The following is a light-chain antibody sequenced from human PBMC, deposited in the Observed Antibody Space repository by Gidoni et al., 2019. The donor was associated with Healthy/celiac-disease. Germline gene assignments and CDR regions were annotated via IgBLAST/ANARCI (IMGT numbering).Light chain of an antibody. V-gene: IGKV4-1*01. CDR1: QSVLYSSNNKNY. CDR2: WAS. J-gene: IGKJ2*01. Sequence: DIVMTQSPDSLAVSLGARATINCKSSQSVLYSSNNKNYLAWYQQKPGQPPKLLIYWASTRESGVPDRFSGSGSGTDFTLTISSLQAEDVAVYYCQQYYSTLPYTFXQXTKLEIK. CDR3: QQYYSTLPYT.